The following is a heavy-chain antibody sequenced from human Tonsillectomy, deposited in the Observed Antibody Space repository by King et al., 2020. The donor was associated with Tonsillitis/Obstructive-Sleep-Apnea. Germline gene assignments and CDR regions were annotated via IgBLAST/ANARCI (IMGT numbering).Heavy chain of an antibody. V-gene: IGHV4-59*01. CDR1: GGSISSYY. Sequence: VQLQESGPGLVKPSETLSLTCTVSGGSISSYYWSWIRQPPGKGLEWIGYIYYSGSTNYNPSLNSRVTISVDTSKNQFSLKLSSVTAADTAVYYCARDRAGIAVAGNYYYMDVWGKGTTVTVSS. D-gene: IGHD6-19*01. CDR3: ARDRAGIAVAGNYYYMDV. CDR2: IYYSGST. J-gene: IGHJ6*03.